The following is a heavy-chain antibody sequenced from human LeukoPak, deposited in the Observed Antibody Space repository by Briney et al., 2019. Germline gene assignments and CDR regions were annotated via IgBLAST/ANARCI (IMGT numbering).Heavy chain of an antibody. CDR3: ARDDIANGDLDYLDF. V-gene: IGHV3-48*03. D-gene: IGHD4-17*01. Sequence: GGSLRLSCAASGFTFSSYEMNWVRQAPGKGLEWVSYISFTGNTIKYADSVKGRFTISRDNAQNSLYLQMNSLRAEDTAVYYCARDDIANGDLDYLDFWGQGTLVTVSS. J-gene: IGHJ4*02. CDR2: ISFTGNTI. CDR1: GFTFSSYE.